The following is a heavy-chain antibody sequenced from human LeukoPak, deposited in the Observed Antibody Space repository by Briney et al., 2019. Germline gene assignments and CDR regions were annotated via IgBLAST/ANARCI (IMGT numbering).Heavy chain of an antibody. CDR2: ILHTGKT. V-gene: IGHV4-38-2*02. Sequence: SETLSPTCSVSGYSIKNGYYWDWIRQAPGKGLEWLGSILHTGKTFYNPSLKSRLTLSVDTSKNQFSLNLRSVTASDTAVYYCARGNAFDVWGQGTMVTVSS. J-gene: IGHJ3*01. CDR1: GYSIKNGYY. CDR3: ARGNAFDV.